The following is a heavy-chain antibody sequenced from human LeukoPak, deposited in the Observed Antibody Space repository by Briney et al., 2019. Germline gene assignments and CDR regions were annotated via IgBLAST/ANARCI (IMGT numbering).Heavy chain of an antibody. D-gene: IGHD5-18*01. J-gene: IGHJ6*03. V-gene: IGHV4-59*01. CDR2: IYYSGSI. CDR1: GGSISSYY. Sequence: SETLSLTCTVSGGSISSYYWSWIRQPPGKGLEWIGYIYYSGSINYNPSLKSRVTISVDTSKNQFSLKLSSVTAAAPAVFYCGRGRRDTAIIIYNSNYYLNVGGKGPTSTISS. CDR3: GRGRRDTAIIIYNSNYYLNV.